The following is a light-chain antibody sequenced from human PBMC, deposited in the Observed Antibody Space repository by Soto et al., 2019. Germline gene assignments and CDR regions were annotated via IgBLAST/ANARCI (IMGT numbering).Light chain of an antibody. CDR1: QSVSSSY. CDR3: QQYNKWPLT. J-gene: IGKJ4*01. V-gene: IGKV3-20*01. Sequence: EIVFTQSPGTLSLSPGERATLSCRASQSVSSSYLAWYQQKPGQAPRLLIYGASSRATGIPDRFSGSGSGTDFTLTISSLQSDDSGVYYCQQYNKWPLTFGGGTKVDI. CDR2: GAS.